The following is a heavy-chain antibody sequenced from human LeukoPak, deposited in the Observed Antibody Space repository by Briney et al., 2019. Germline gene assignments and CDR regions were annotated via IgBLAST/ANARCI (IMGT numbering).Heavy chain of an antibody. V-gene: IGHV1-2*06. CDR3: AVLYWSIAARSFDY. D-gene: IGHD6-6*01. Sequence: GASVKVSCKASGYTFTGYYMHWVRQAPGQGLEWMGRINPNSGGTNYAQKFQGRVTMTRDTSISTAYMELSRLRSDDTAVYYCAVLYWSIAARSFDYWGQGTLVTVSS. CDR2: INPNSGGT. CDR1: GYTFTGYY. J-gene: IGHJ4*02.